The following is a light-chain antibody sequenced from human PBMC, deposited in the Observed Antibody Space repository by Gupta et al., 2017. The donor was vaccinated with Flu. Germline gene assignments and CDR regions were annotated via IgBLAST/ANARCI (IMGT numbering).Light chain of an antibody. V-gene: IGKV1-27*01. CDR1: QGISNY. Sequence: DIQMTQSPSSLSASVGDRVTITCRASQGISNYLAWYQQKPGKVPKLLVYAASTLQSGVPSRFSGSGSGTDFTLTISSLQPEDVATYYCQKYTGTFGPGTKVDIK. J-gene: IGKJ3*01. CDR2: AAS. CDR3: QKYTGT.